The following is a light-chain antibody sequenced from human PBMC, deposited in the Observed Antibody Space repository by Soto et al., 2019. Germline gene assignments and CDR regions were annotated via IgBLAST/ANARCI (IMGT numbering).Light chain of an antibody. J-gene: IGLJ1*01. CDR1: SSDVGGYNY. CDR3: SSYPSSSTLYV. V-gene: IGLV2-14*01. CDR2: EVS. Sequence: QSVLTQPASVSGSPGQSITISCTGTSSDVGGYNYVSWYQQHPGKAPKLMIYEVSNRPSGVSNRFSGSKSGNTASLTISGLQDDDEADDYCSSYPSSSTLYVFGTGTKLTVL.